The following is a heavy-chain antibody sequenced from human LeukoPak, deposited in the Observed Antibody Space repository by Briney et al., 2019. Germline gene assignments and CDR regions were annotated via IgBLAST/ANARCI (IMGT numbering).Heavy chain of an antibody. V-gene: IGHV1-8*01. CDR2: MNPNSGNT. Sequence: GASVKVSCKASGYTFTSYDINWVRQATGQGLEWMGWMNPNSGNTGYAQKFQGRVTMTRNTSIGTAYMELSSLRSEDTAVYYCARGRGVVPAARLNWFDPWGQGTLVTVSS. CDR3: ARGRGVVPAARLNWFDP. D-gene: IGHD2-2*01. J-gene: IGHJ5*02. CDR1: GYTFTSYD.